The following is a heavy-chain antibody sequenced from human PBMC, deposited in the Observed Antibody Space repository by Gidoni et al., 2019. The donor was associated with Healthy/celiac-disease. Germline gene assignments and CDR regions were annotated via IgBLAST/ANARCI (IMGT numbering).Heavy chain of an antibody. J-gene: IGHJ6*02. CDR2: SSGSGGST. D-gene: IGHD3-9*01. V-gene: IGHV3-23*01. CDR3: AKVSGDILTGYSPGTYYYYGMDV. Sequence: EVQLLESGGGLVQPGGSLILACAASGFTFSRHAMTWVGKAPGKGLEWVAASSGSGGSTSYADSVKGRFSISRDNSKNTLYLQRNSLRAEDTAVYYCAKVSGDILTGYSPGTYYYYGMDVWGQGTTVTVSS. CDR1: GFTFSRHA.